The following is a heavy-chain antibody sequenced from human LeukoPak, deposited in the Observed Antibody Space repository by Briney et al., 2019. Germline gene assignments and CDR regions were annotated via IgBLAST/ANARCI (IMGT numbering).Heavy chain of an antibody. V-gene: IGHV3-23*01. D-gene: IGHD6-13*01. CDR3: AKGEAAGIFHFDY. J-gene: IGHJ4*02. CDR2: ISGSGGSA. CDR1: GFTFSSYA. Sequence: GGSLRLSCAASGFTFSSYAMSWVRQAPGKGLEWVSAISGSGGSAYYADSVKGRFTISRDNSKNTLYLQMNSLRAEDTAVYYCAKGEAAGIFHFDYWGQGTLVTVSS.